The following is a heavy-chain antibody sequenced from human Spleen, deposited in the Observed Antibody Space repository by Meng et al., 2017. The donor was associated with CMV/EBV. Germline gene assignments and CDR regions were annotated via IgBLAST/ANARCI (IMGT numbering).Heavy chain of an antibody. CDR2: IFYTGST. CDR1: GDSINSGAYY. J-gene: IGHJ5*02. V-gene: IGHV4-31*03. Sequence: CTVPGDSINSGAYYWAWIRQHPGEGLEWIGYIFYTGSTYYNPSLKSRVSISLDTSRNQFFLRVRSVTAADTAVYYCTRGPGGDWFDPWGQGTLVTVSS. D-gene: IGHD1-1*01. CDR3: TRGPGGDWFDP.